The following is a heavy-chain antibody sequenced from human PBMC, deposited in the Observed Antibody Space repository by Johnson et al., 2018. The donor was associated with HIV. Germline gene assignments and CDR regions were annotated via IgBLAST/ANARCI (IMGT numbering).Heavy chain of an antibody. J-gene: IGHJ3*02. V-gene: IGHV3-13*01. CDR1: GFTFSTYG. CDR2: IGTAGDT. Sequence: VQLVESGGGLVQPGGSLRLSCAASGFTFSTYGIHWVRQATGKGLDWVSVIGTAGDTYYLGSVKGRFTISRENAKNSLYLQMNSLRAGDTAVYYCARAGRWSGDTFDIWGQGTMVTVSS. D-gene: IGHD3-10*01. CDR3: ARAGRWSGDTFDI.